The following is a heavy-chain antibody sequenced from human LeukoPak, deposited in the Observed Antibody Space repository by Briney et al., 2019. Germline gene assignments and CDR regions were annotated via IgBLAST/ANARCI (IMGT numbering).Heavy chain of an antibody. D-gene: IGHD2-2*01. V-gene: IGHV3-30*07. J-gene: IGHJ6*03. CDR3: ARDFGAAYLDIVGVPAAIHYYYYMDV. CDR2: ISRDGNSN. CDR1: GASLSGSP. Sequence: LSLTCEVSGASLSGSPMHWVRQAPGKGLEWVAIISRDGNSNYYADSVKGRFTISRDNAKNSLYLQMNSLRAEDTAVYYCARDFGAAYLDIVGVPAAIHYYYYMDVWGKGTTVTVSS.